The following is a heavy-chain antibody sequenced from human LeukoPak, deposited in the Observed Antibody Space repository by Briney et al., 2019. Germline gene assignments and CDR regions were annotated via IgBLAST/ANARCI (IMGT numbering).Heavy chain of an antibody. CDR1: GFIFSDYA. CDR2: ISGGGGNK. CDR3: ARGGPIYCSGDSCYPGDY. V-gene: IGHV3-23*01. Sequence: GGSLRLSCVASGFIFSDYALSWVRQAPGKGLEWVSTISGGGGNKYYADSVQGRFSVSRDNSKNTLYLQMNSLRAEDTAVYYCARGGPIYCSGDSCYPGDYWGQGTLVTVSS. J-gene: IGHJ4*02. D-gene: IGHD2-15*01.